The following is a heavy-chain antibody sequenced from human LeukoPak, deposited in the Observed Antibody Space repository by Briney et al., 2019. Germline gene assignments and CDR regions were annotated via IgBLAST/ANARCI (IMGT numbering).Heavy chain of an antibody. J-gene: IGHJ4*02. Sequence: SETLSLTCTVSGGSISSYYWSWIRQPAGKGLEWIGRIYTSGSTNYNPSLKSRVTMSVDTSKNQFSLKLSSVTAADTAVYYCAGNYYDSSGPFSWSQGTLVTVSS. V-gene: IGHV4-4*07. CDR3: AGNYYDSSGPFS. D-gene: IGHD3-22*01. CDR1: GGSISSYY. CDR2: IYTSGST.